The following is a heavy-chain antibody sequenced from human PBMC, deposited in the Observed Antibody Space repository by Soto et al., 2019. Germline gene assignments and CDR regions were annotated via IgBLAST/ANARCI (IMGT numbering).Heavy chain of an antibody. CDR3: ARVLLWFGEPHYYYYGMDV. J-gene: IGHJ6*02. CDR2: ISSSGSTI. V-gene: IGHV3-48*03. Sequence: GSLRLSCAASGFTFSSYEMNWVRQAPGKGLEWVSYISSSGSTIYYADSVKGRFTISRDNAKNSLYLQMNSLRAEDTAVYYCARVLLWFGEPHYYYYGMDVWGQGTTVTVSS. CDR1: GFTFSSYE. D-gene: IGHD3-10*01.